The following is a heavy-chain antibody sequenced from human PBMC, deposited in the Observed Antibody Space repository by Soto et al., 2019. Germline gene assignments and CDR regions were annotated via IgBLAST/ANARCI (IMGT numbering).Heavy chain of an antibody. V-gene: IGHV1-46*01. CDR3: VRARSTDSRPDY. D-gene: IGHD3-22*01. J-gene: IGHJ4*02. CDR1: ADTFTSYY. CDR2: INPNGGST. Sequence: ASVKVSCKAPADTFTSYYIHWVRQAPGHGLEWMGIINPNGGSTRFAQTFQGRITMTTDTSTSTVYMELDSLRAEDTAVYFCVRARSTDSRPDYWGQGTLVTVSS.